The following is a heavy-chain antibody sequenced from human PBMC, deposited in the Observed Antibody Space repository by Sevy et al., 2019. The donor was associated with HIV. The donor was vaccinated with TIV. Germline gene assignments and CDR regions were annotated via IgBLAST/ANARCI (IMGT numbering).Heavy chain of an antibody. V-gene: IGHV3-33*01. CDR2: IWNDGSNK. D-gene: IGHD3-22*01. CDR3: ARGGDFNDRSAKRDFDY. Sequence: GGSLRLSCAASGFTFSNYGMHWVCQAPGKGLEWVAVIWNDGSNKYYADSVKSRFTISRDNSKNTQYLQMNSLRVEDTAVYFCARGGDFNDRSAKRDFDYWGQGTLVTVSS. J-gene: IGHJ4*02. CDR1: GFTFSNYG.